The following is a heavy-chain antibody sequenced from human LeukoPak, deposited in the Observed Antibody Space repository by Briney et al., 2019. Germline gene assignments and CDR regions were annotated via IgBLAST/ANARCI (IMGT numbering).Heavy chain of an antibody. Sequence: GGSLRLSCAASGFTFSSYGMHWVRQAPGRGLEWVAFIRYDGSNKYYADSVKGRFTISRDNSKNTLYLQMNSLRAEDTAVYYCAKRGSLYYYGSGSYLDYWGQGTLVTVSS. J-gene: IGHJ4*02. V-gene: IGHV3-30*02. CDR2: IRYDGSNK. D-gene: IGHD3-10*01. CDR3: AKRGSLYYYGSGSYLDY. CDR1: GFTFSSYG.